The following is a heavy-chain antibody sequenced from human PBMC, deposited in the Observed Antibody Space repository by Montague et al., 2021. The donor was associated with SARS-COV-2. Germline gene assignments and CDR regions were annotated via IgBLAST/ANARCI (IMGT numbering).Heavy chain of an antibody. CDR2: TYYRSKWYN. D-gene: IGHD1-1*01. CDR3: TSGREGNYNVMDV. J-gene: IGHJ6*02. Sequence: SAISGDSVSSNSATWNWVRRSPSRGLEWLGRTYYRSKWYNDYAVSVRGQVTINPDTSKNQFSLQLNSVTPEDTAIYYCTSGREGNYNVMDVWGQGTTVTVSS. V-gene: IGHV6-1*01. CDR1: GDSVSSNSAT.